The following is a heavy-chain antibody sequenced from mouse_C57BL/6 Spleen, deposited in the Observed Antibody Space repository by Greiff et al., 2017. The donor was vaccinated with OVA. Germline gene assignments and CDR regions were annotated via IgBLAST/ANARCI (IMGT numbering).Heavy chain of an antibody. D-gene: IGHD2-5*01. Sequence: VQLQESGAELVRPGASVTLSCKASGYTFTDYEMHWVKQTPVHGLEWIGAIDPETGGTAYNQKFKGKAILTADKSSSTAYMELRSLTSEDSAVYYCTRLYYSIDYWGQGTTLTVSS. J-gene: IGHJ2*01. CDR1: GYTFTDYE. V-gene: IGHV1-15*01. CDR2: IDPETGGT. CDR3: TRLYYSIDY.